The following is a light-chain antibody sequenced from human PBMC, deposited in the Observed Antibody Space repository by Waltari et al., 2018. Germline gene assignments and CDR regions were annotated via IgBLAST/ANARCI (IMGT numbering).Light chain of an antibody. V-gene: IGKV1-39*01. CDR2: AAS. CDR1: QTISTY. Sequence: DIQMTQTPTPLSASIGDRVTITCRASQTISTYLSWDQQKSGKPPQLLIYAASTLQSGVPSRFSGGGSGTDFALTISSLQPEDVATYYCQQSFSVPFTFGPGTRVNLK. CDR3: QQSFSVPFT. J-gene: IGKJ3*01.